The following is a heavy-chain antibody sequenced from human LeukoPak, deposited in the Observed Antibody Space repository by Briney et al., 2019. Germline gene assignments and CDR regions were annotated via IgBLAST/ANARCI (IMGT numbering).Heavy chain of an antibody. CDR2: IYYSGST. D-gene: IGHD2-15*01. CDR1: GGSISSYY. CDR3: ARGRGGWQPFDF. Sequence: KPSETLSLTCTVSGGSISSYYWSWIRQPPGKGLEWIGYIYYSGSTNYNPSLKSRVTISVDTSKNQFSLKLTSVTAADTAVYYCARGRGGWQPFDFWGQGTLVTVSS. V-gene: IGHV4-59*01. J-gene: IGHJ4*02.